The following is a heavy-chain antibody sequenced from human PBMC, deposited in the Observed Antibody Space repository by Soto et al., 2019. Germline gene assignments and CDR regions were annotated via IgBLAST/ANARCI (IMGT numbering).Heavy chain of an antibody. CDR1: GFTVSSNY. Sequence: EVQLVESGGGLIQPGGSLRLSCAASGFTVSSNYMSWVRQAPGKGLEWVSVIYSGGSTYYADSVKGRFTISRDNSKNTLYLQMNSLRAEYTAVYYCARDLVAAAGTYYYYYGMDVWGQGTTVTVSS. CDR2: IYSGGST. J-gene: IGHJ6*02. CDR3: ARDLVAAAGTYYYYYGMDV. V-gene: IGHV3-53*01. D-gene: IGHD6-13*01.